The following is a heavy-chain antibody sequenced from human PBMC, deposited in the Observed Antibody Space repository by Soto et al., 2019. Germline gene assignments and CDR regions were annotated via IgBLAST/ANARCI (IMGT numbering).Heavy chain of an antibody. V-gene: IGHV3-30*18. J-gene: IGHJ3*02. CDR2: ISYDGSNK. Sequence: GGSLRLSCAASGFTFSSYGMRWVRQAPGKGLEWVAVISYDGSNKYYADSVKGRFTISRDNSKNTLYLQMNSLRAEDTAVYYCAKDRSIGDDAFDIWGQGTMVTVSS. CDR3: AKDRSIGDDAFDI. CDR1: GFTFSSYG. D-gene: IGHD3-10*01.